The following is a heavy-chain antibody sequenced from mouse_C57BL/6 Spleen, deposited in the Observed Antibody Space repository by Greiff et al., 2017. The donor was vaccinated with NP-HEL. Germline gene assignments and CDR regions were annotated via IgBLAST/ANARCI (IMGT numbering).Heavy chain of an antibody. J-gene: IGHJ2*01. CDR2: VDPEDGDT. Sequence: VQLQQSGAELVRPGASVKLSCTASGFNIKDYYMHWVKQRPEQGLEWIGRVDPEDGDTEYAPKFQGKATMTADTSSNTAYLQLSSLTSEDTAVYYCTTYYYGSSYLFDYWGQGTTLTVSS. CDR3: TTYYYGSSYLFDY. V-gene: IGHV14-1*01. D-gene: IGHD1-1*01. CDR1: GFNIKDYY.